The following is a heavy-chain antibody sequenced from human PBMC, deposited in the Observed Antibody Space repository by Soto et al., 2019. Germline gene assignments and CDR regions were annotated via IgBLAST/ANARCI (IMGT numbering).Heavy chain of an antibody. Sequence: PGESLKISCKGSGYSFTSYWISWLRQMPGKGLEWMGRIDPSDSYTNYSPSFQGHVTISADKSISTAYLQWSSLKASDTAMYYCSRQGVGAYGIDVRAQRTTVPLYS. CDR1: GYSFTSYW. CDR3: SRQGVGAYGIDV. V-gene: IGHV5-10-1*01. J-gene: IGHJ6*02. D-gene: IGHD1-26*01. CDR2: IDPSDSYT.